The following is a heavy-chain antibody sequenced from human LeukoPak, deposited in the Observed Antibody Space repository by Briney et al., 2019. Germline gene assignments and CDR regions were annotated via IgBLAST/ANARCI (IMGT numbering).Heavy chain of an antibody. CDR3: ARDSYPAYDFWSGYYWLDY. CDR2: ISSSGSTI. CDR1: GFTFSSYE. V-gene: IGHV3-48*03. Sequence: GGSLRLFCAASGFTFSSYEMNWVRQAPGKGLEWVSYISSSGSTIYYADSVKGRFTISRDNAKNSLYLQMNSLRAEDTAVYYCARDSYPAYDFWSGYYWLDYWGQGTLVTVSS. D-gene: IGHD3-3*01. J-gene: IGHJ4*02.